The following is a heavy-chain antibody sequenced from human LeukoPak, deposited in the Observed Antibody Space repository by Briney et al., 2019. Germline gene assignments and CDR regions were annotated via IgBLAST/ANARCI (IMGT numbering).Heavy chain of an antibody. J-gene: IGHJ3*01. V-gene: IGHV6-1*01. Sequence: SQTLSLTCGLSGDSFSHYNALNWVRPSPSRGLEWLGRTFYRSRWYNTYAVSVKSRIVSNADASKHLFSLQLNSRTPEDTAVYYCARDLYYSDRNGDLNGFDLWGQGTVVIVSS. CDR1: GDSFSHYNA. D-gene: IGHD3-22*01. CDR3: ARDLYYSDRNGDLNGFDL. CDR2: TFYRSRWYN.